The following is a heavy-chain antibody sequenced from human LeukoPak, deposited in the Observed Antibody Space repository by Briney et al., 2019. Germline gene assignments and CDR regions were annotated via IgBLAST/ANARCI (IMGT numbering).Heavy chain of an antibody. D-gene: IGHD6-19*01. CDR2: ISSGGGAT. CDR3: AKTHGNGWYFDY. Sequence: GGSLRRSCAASGFTFSNYNMNWVRQAPGKGLEWVSYISSGGGATHYADSVKGRFTISRDNAKNSLYLQMNSLRDEDTALYSCAKTHGNGWYFDYWGQGNLVTVAS. CDR1: GFTFSNYN. J-gene: IGHJ4*02. V-gene: IGHV3-48*02.